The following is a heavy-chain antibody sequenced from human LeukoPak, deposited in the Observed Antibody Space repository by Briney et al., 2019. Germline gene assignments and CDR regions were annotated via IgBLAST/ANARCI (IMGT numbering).Heavy chain of an antibody. D-gene: IGHD2-2*01. CDR2: IIPMFGTA. CDR3: ARGYCSNNICLGRPYFDY. J-gene: IGHJ4*02. CDR1: GGTFSTYA. Sequence: SVKVSCKASGGTFSTYAISWVRQAPGQGLEWMGVIIPMFGTANYAQKFQGRVTITTDESTSTAYMELSSLRSEDTAVYYCARGYCSNNICLGRPYFDYWGQGTLVTVSS. V-gene: IGHV1-69*05.